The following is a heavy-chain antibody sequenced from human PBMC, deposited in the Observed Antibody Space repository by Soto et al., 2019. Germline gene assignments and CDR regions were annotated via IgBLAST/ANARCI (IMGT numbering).Heavy chain of an antibody. CDR2: INPSGGST. D-gene: IGHD2-15*01. J-gene: IGHJ4*02. CDR3: ARTGKENGGSCYQGTCLSFDY. CDR1: GYTFTSYY. Sequence: ASVKVSCKASGYTFTSYYMHWVRQAPGQGLEWMGIINPSGGSTSYAQKFQGRVTMTRDTSTSTVYMELSSLRSEDTAVYYCARTGKENGGSCYQGTCLSFDYWGQGTLVTVSS. V-gene: IGHV1-46*03.